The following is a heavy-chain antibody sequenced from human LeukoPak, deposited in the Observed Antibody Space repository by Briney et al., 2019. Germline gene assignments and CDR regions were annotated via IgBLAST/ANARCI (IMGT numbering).Heavy chain of an antibody. Sequence: SVKVSCKASGGTFSSYAISWVRQAPGQGLEWMGRIIPILGIANYAQKFQGRVTITADKSTSTAYTELSSLRSEDTAVYYCATLLDGYNSHWGQGTLVTVSS. CDR3: ATLLDGYNSH. CDR2: IIPILGIA. J-gene: IGHJ4*02. V-gene: IGHV1-69*04. D-gene: IGHD5-12*01. CDR1: GGTFSSYA.